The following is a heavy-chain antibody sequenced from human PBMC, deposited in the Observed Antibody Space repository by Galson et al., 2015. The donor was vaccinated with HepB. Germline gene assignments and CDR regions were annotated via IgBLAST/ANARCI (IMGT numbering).Heavy chain of an antibody. CDR3: ARDLRGPGTLWFGELYY. CDR2: ISYDGSNK. V-gene: IGHV3-30*04. Sequence: SLRLSCAASGFTFSSYAMHWVRQAPGKGLEWVAVISYDGSNKYYADSVKGRFTISRDNSKNTLYLQMNSLRAEDTAVYYCARDLRGPGTLWFGELYYWGQGTLVTVSS. CDR1: GFTFSSYA. D-gene: IGHD3-10*01. J-gene: IGHJ4*02.